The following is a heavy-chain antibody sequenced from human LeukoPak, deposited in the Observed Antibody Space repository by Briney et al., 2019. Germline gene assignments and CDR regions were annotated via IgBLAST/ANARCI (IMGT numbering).Heavy chain of an antibody. CDR3: ARGFYYDFWSGYFGPYNWFDP. V-gene: IGHV4-39*07. Sequence: SETLSLTCAVSGGSISSSYSWGWIRQPPGKGLEWIGNIYYSGSTYYNPSLKSRVTISVDTSRNQFSLKLSSVTAADTAVYYCARGFYYDFWSGYFGPYNWFDPWGQGTLVTVSS. J-gene: IGHJ5*02. CDR1: GGSISSSYS. D-gene: IGHD3-3*01. CDR2: IYYSGST.